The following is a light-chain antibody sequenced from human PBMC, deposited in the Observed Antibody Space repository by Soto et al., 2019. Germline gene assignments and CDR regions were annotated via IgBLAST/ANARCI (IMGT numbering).Light chain of an antibody. CDR2: DVS. Sequence: QSVLTQPASVSGSPGQSITISCTGTSSDVGGYNYVSWYQQYPGKAPKLMIYDVSNRPSGVSDRSSGSKSGNTASLTISGLQAEDEADYYCNSYTSTSTYVFGSGTKLTVL. CDR1: SSDVGGYNY. J-gene: IGLJ1*01. V-gene: IGLV2-14*01. CDR3: NSYTSTSTYV.